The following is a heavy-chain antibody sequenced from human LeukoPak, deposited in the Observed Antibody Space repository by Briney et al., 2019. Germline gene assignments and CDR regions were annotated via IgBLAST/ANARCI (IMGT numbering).Heavy chain of an antibody. Sequence: GGSLRLSCAASGFTFSDAWMNWVRQAPGKGLEWVGRIKSKADGGTIDYAAPVKGRFTIPRDNSKNTVYMQMNSLKTEDTAVYYCSYYYDSSGYVDYWGQGTLVTVSS. CDR3: SYYYDSSGYVDY. J-gene: IGHJ4*02. CDR2: IKSKADGGTI. D-gene: IGHD3-22*01. V-gene: IGHV3-15*01. CDR1: GFTFSDAW.